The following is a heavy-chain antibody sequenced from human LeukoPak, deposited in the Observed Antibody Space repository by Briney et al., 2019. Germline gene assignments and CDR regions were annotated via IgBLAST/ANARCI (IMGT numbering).Heavy chain of an antibody. D-gene: IGHD3-10*01. J-gene: IGHJ4*02. CDR1: GYTFTSYD. CDR2: MNPNSGNT. Sequence: ASVKVSCKASGYTFTSYDINWVRQATGQGLEWMGWMNPNSGNTGYAQKFQGRVTMTRNTSISTAYMELSSLRSEDTAVYYCARVRTYYYGSGSYYNAPPFAYWGQGTLVTVSS. V-gene: IGHV1-8*01. CDR3: ARVRTYYYGSGSYYNAPPFAY.